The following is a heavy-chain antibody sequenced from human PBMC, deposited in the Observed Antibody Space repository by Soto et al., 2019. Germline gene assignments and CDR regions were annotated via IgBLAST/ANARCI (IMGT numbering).Heavy chain of an antibody. CDR2: IWFGGSNE. D-gene: IGHD2-15*01. Sequence: QVELVESGGGVVQPGTSLRLSCAASGFTFSSYGMHWVRQAPGKGLEWVSVIWFGGSNESYADSVKGRFTISRDNSKNTLYLQMNSLRAEDTAVYYCAKDYSGNYYGMDVWGQGTTVTVSS. J-gene: IGHJ6*02. V-gene: IGHV3-33*06. CDR1: GFTFSSYG. CDR3: AKDYSGNYYGMDV.